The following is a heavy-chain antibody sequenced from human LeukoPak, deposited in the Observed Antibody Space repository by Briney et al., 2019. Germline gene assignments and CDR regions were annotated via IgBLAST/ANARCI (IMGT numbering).Heavy chain of an antibody. D-gene: IGHD1-26*01. CDR1: GFTFATYT. Sequence: GGSLRLACTGAGFTFATYTFNWVRQAPGKGLEWVAFIRYDGSNKYYADSVKGRFTISRDNSKNTLYLQMNSLRAEDTAVYYCAKGCCGSYNTGSDYFDYWGQGTLVTVSS. V-gene: IGHV3-30*02. CDR3: AKGCCGSYNTGSDYFDY. J-gene: IGHJ4*02. CDR2: IRYDGSNK.